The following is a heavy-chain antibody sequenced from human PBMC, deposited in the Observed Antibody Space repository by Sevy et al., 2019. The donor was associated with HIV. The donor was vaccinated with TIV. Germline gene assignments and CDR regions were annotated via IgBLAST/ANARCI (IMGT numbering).Heavy chain of an antibody. CDR2: ISGSGGST. J-gene: IGHJ6*02. CDR1: VFIFSTYT. CDR3: AKGDRTFYGLDV. V-gene: IGHV3-23*01. Sequence: GGSLRLSCAASVFIFSTYTMTWVRQAPGKGLEWVSGISGSGGSTYYADSLKGRFTIFRDNSKNTVYLQMNSLRAEDTAVYYCAKGDRTFYGLDVWGQGTTVTVSS. D-gene: IGHD2-15*01.